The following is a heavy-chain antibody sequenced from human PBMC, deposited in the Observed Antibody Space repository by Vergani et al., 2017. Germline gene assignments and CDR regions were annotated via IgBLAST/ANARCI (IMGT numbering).Heavy chain of an antibody. CDR1: GYTFTSYY. V-gene: IGHV1-46*01. D-gene: IGHD6-13*01. Sequence: QVQLVQSGAEVKKPGASVKVSCKASGYTFTSYYMHWVRQAPGQGLEWMGIINPSGGSTSYAQKFQGRVTMTRDTSTSTVYVELSSLRSEDTAVYYCAKCGTVWQQLTWFDPWGQGTLVTVSS. CDR2: INPSGGST. J-gene: IGHJ5*02. CDR3: AKCGTVWQQLTWFDP.